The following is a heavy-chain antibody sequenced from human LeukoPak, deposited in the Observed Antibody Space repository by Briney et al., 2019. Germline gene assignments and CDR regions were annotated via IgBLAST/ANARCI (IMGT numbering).Heavy chain of an antibody. CDR1: GYTFTSYD. CDR2: MNPNSGNT. Sequence: ASVKVSCKAAGYTFTSYDINWVRQAAGQGREWMAWMNPNSGNTGYAQKFQGRVTMTRNTSISTAYMELSSLRSDDTAVYFCASVEMATIGFEHWGQGTLVTVSS. D-gene: IGHD5-24*01. CDR3: ASVEMATIGFEH. J-gene: IGHJ4*02. V-gene: IGHV1-8*01.